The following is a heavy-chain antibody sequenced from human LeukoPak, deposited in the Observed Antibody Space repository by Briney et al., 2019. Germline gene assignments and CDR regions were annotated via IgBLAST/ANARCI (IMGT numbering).Heavy chain of an antibody. CDR2: INHSGST. CDR3: ARDFVRGYSIYYFDY. Sequence: PSETLSLTCAVYGGSFSGYYWSWIRQPPGKGLEWIGEINHSGSTNYNPSLKSRVTISVDTSKNQFSLKLSSVTAADTAVYYCARDFVRGYSIYYFDYWGQGTLVTVSS. CDR1: GGSFSGYY. D-gene: IGHD2-15*01. V-gene: IGHV4-34*01. J-gene: IGHJ4*02.